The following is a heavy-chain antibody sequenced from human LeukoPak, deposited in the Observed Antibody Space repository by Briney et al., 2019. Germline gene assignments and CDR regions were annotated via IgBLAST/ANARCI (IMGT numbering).Heavy chain of an antibody. V-gene: IGHV3-48*03. Sequence: PGGSLRLSCAASGFTFSSYEFNWVRQAPGKGLEWVSYISRSGNTIYYADSVKGRFTISRDNAKNSLYLQMNSLRADDTAVYYCASLRGLVIPAAIRPYWGQGTLVTVSS. D-gene: IGHD2-2*01. J-gene: IGHJ4*02. CDR2: ISRSGNTI. CDR3: ASLRGLVIPAAIRPY. CDR1: GFTFSSYE.